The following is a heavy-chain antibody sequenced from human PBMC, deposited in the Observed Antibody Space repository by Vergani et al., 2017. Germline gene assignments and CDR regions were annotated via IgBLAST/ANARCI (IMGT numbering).Heavy chain of an antibody. Sequence: EVQLVESGGGLVQPGGSLRLSCAASGFTFSSYEMNWVRQAPGKGLEWVSYISSSGSTIYYADSVKGRFTISRDNAKNSLYLQMNSLRAEDTAVYYCAXAGERAAAGYYYYYGMDVWGQGTTVTVSS. J-gene: IGHJ6*02. V-gene: IGHV3-48*03. CDR1: GFTFSSYE. D-gene: IGHD6-13*01. CDR3: AXAGERAAAGYYYYYGMDV. CDR2: ISSSGSTI.